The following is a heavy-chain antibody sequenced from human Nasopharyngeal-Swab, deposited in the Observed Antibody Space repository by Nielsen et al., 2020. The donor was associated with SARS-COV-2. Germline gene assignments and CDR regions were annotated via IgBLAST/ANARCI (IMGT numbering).Heavy chain of an antibody. CDR3: ARDLAYGSGPYYFDY. D-gene: IGHD6-25*01. V-gene: IGHV3-21*01. Sequence: GESLKISCAASGFTFSSYSVNWVRQAPGKGLEWVSSISSSSSYIYYADPVKGRFTISRDNAKNSLYLQMNSLRAEDTAVYYCARDLAYGSGPYYFDYWGQGTLVTVSS. CDR1: GFTFSSYS. CDR2: ISSSSSYI. J-gene: IGHJ4*02.